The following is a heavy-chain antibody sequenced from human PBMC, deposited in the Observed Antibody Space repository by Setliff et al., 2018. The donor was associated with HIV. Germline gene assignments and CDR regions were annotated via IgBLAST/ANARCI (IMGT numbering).Heavy chain of an antibody. Sequence: GGSLSLSCAVSGFTFSNSAMSWVRQAPGKGLEWVSSVATNGGSTYYAASVQGRFTISSDNSKSVVYLQMNSLRAEDTAVYYCVQGGLSSGWGSFWGQGTLVTVSS. V-gene: IGHV3-23*01. D-gene: IGHD6-25*01. J-gene: IGHJ4*02. CDR1: GFTFSNSA. CDR3: VQGGLSSGWGSF. CDR2: VATNGGST.